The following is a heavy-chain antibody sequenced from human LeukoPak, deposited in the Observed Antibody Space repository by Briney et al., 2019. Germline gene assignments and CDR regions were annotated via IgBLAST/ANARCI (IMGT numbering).Heavy chain of an antibody. V-gene: IGHV3-23*01. CDR3: VKEARYCSGCSCYAVLDY. CDR2: VSGSGGTT. D-gene: IGHD2-15*01. Sequence: GGSLRLSCAASGFTFSSYTMSCVRQAPGKGLQWVSAVSGSGGTTYYTNSVKGRFTISRDNSKNTVYLQMDSLRVEDTAVYYCVKEARYCSGCSCYAVLDYWGQGTLVTVSS. J-gene: IGHJ4*02. CDR1: GFTFSSYT.